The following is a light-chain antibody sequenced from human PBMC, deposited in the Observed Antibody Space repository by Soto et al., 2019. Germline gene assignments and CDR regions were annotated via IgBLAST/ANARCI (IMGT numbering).Light chain of an antibody. CDR2: GAS. CDR3: QQYNNWWT. Sequence: EIVMTHSPVTLSVSPGERATLSCRAGQSVSSNLAWYQQKPGQAPRLLIYGASTRATGIPARFTGSGSGTEFTLTISSLQFDDSAVYYCQQYNNWWTFGQGTK. CDR1: QSVSSN. J-gene: IGKJ1*01. V-gene: IGKV3-15*01.